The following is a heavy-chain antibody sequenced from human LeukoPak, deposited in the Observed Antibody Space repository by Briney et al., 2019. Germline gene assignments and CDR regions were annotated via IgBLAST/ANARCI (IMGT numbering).Heavy chain of an antibody. D-gene: IGHD6-19*01. CDR2: ISYDGSNK. CDR1: GFTFSSYA. CDR3: ARAPGSGWYYFDY. V-gene: IGHV3-30-3*01. Sequence: HPGGSLRLSCAASGFTFSSYAMPWVRQAPGKGLEWVAVISYDGSNKYYADSVKGRFTISRDNSKNTLYLQMNSLRAEDTAVYYCARAPGSGWYYFDYWGQGTLVTVSS. J-gene: IGHJ4*02.